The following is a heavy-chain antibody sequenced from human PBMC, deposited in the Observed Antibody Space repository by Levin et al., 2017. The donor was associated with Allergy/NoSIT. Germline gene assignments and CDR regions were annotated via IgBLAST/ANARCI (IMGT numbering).Heavy chain of an antibody. D-gene: IGHD1-26*01. V-gene: IGHV3-9*01. CDR2: ISWNSGSI. J-gene: IGHJ4*02. Sequence: GGSLRLSCAASGFTFDDYAMHWVRQAPGKGLEWVSGISWNSGSIGYADSVKGRFTISRDNAKNSLYLQMNSLRAEDTALYYCAKDLFWRELLFLLEDWGQGTLVTVSS. CDR3: AKDLFWRELLFLLED. CDR1: GFTFDDYA.